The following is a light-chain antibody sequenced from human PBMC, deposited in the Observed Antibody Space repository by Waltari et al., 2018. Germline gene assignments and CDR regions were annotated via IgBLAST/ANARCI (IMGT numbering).Light chain of an antibody. Sequence: QSALTQPASVSGSPGQSITIFCTGPSSDVGGYYYGSWYQQHPGKAPKLMIYDVRTRPSGVSNRFSGSKSGNTASLTISGLQAEDEADYYCGSYTSSSTLVFGTGTKVTVL. CDR1: SSDVGGYYY. CDR3: GSYTSSSTLV. CDR2: DVR. J-gene: IGLJ1*01. V-gene: IGLV2-14*03.